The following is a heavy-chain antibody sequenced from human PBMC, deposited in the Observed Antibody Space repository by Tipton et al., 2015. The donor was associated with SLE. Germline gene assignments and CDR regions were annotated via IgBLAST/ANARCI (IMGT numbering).Heavy chain of an antibody. Sequence: LRLSCAVSGASISSGSFYWGWIRQPPGRGLQWIGSLSYMGTTSYTPSFTGRVTISVDRSKNQFSLNLTSVTAADTAVYYCARVAYSNYNYWGQGTLVTVSS. CDR3: ARVAYSNYNY. CDR2: LSYMGTT. V-gene: IGHV4-39*07. D-gene: IGHD4-11*01. CDR1: GASISSGSFY. J-gene: IGHJ4*02.